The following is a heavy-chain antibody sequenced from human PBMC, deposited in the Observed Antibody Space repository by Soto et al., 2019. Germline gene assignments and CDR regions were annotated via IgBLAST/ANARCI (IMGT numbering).Heavy chain of an antibody. J-gene: IGHJ4*02. CDR1: GFTFDDYA. V-gene: IGHV3-9*01. D-gene: IGHD3-22*01. CDR3: AKAGGDSSGPFFDY. Sequence: EVQLVESGGGLVQPGRSLRLSCAASGFTFDDYAMHWVRQAPGKGLEWVSGISWNSGSIGYADSVKGRFTISRDNAKNSLYLQMNSLRAEDTALYYCAKAGGDSSGPFFDYWGQGTLVTVSS. CDR2: ISWNSGSI.